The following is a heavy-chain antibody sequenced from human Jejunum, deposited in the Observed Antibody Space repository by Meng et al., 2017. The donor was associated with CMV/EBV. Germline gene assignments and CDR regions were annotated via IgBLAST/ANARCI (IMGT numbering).Heavy chain of an antibody. V-gene: IGHV3-23*01. D-gene: IGHD6-19*01. J-gene: IGHJ5*02. CDR2: ITDTGGAT. CDR1: GCTLSSYA. CDR3: AKGSGWYDP. Sequence: LRRSCAASGCTLSSYAMSWVRQAPGKGLEWVSIITDTGGATYYADSVKGRFTLSRDNSKNTLYLQMNSLRAEDTAVYYCAKGSGWYDPWGQGTLVTVSS.